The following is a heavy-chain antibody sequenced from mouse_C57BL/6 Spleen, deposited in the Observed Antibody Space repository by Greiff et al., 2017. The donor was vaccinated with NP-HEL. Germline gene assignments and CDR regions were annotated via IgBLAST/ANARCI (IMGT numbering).Heavy chain of an antibody. CDR2: INPSTGGT. D-gene: IGHD1-1*01. CDR3: ARGYYGSSYLYYAMDY. J-gene: IGHJ4*01. V-gene: IGHV1-42*01. Sequence: EVKLQESGPELVKPGASVKISCKASGYSFTGYYMNWVKQSPEKSLEWIGEINPSTGGTTYNQKFKAKATLTVDKSSSTAYMQLKSLTSEDSAVYYCARGYYGSSYLYYAMDYWGQGTSVTVSS. CDR1: GYSFTGYY.